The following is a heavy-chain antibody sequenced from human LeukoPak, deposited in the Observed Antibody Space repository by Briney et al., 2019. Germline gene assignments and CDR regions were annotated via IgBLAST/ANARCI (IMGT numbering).Heavy chain of an antibody. CDR1: GGSISSSSYQ. J-gene: IGHJ4*02. CDR2: IYYSGKT. CDR3: ARQSSTPDY. V-gene: IGHV4-39*01. Sequence: SETLSLTCTVSGGSISSSSYQWGWIRQPPEKGLEWIGTIYYSGKTYYNPSLKSRVTISIDTSKNQFSLKLSSVTAADTAVYYCARQSSTPDYWGQGTLVTVSS.